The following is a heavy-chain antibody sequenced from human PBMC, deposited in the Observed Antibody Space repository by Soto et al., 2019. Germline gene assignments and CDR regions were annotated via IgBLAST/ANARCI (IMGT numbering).Heavy chain of an antibody. D-gene: IGHD6-13*01. CDR1: GYTFTSYA. V-gene: IGHV1-3*01. CDR3: ARGMGSRSWRGDYYYHGLDV. CDR2: INAGNGNT. Sequence: GASVKVSCKASGYTFTSYAMHWVRQAPGQRLEWMGWINAGNGNTKYSQKFQGRVTITRDTSASTAYMELSSLRSEDTAVYYCARGMGSRSWRGDYYYHGLDVWGQGTTVTVSS. J-gene: IGHJ6*02.